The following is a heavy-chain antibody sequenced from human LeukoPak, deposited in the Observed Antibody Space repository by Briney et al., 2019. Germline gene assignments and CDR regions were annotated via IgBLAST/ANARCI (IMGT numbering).Heavy chain of an antibody. Sequence: GASVKVSCKASGGTFSSYAISWVRQAPGQGLEWMGGIIPIFGTANYAQKFQGRVTITADESTSTAYMELSSPRSEDTAVYYCASGTTVTTFDYWGQGTLVTVSS. CDR3: ASGTTVTTFDY. CDR2: IIPIFGTA. D-gene: IGHD4-17*01. CDR1: GGTFSSYA. V-gene: IGHV1-69*13. J-gene: IGHJ4*02.